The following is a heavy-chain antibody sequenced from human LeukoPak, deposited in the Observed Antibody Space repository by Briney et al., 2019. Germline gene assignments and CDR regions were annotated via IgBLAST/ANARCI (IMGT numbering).Heavy chain of an antibody. CDR3: ARDVGPRTSCYEY. CDR2: ISSSGSYI. D-gene: IGHD2-2*01. CDR1: GFTFSTYS. J-gene: IGHJ4*02. V-gene: IGHV3-21*01. Sequence: GGSLRLSCAASGFTFSTYSMNWVRQAPGKGLEWVSSISSSGSYIYYADSVKGRFTISRDNAKNSLYLQMNSLRAEDTAVYYCARDVGPRTSCYEYWGQGTLVTVSS.